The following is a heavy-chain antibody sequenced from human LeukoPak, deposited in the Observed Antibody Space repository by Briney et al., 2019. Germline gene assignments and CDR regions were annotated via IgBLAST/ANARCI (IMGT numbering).Heavy chain of an antibody. CDR1: GGSFSGYY. D-gene: IGHD1-1*01. CDR3: ARYNWNDLTIDY. V-gene: IGHV4-34*10. CDR2: INHSGST. J-gene: IGHJ4*02. Sequence: KPSETLSLTCAVYGGSFSGYYWSWIRQPPGKGLEWIGEINHSGSTNYNPSLKSRVTMSVDTSKNQFSLKLSSVTAADTAVYYCARYNWNDLTIDYWGQGTLVTVSS.